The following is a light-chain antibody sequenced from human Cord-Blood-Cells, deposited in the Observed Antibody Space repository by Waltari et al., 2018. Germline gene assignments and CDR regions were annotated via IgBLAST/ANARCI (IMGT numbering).Light chain of an antibody. Sequence: QSALTQPPSASGSPGQSVTISCTGTSSDVGGYNSVSWYQQHPGKAPKLMIYEVSKRPSGVPDRFSGSKSGNTASLTVSGLQAEDEADYYCSSYAGSNTAVFGGGTQLTVL. V-gene: IGLV2-8*01. J-gene: IGLJ7*01. CDR3: SSYAGSNTAV. CDR2: EVS. CDR1: SSDVGGYNS.